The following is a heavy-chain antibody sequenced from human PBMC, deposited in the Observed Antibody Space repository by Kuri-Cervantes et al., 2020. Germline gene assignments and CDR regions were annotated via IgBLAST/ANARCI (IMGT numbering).Heavy chain of an antibody. J-gene: IGHJ4*01. CDR2: INPNSGGT. Sequence: ASVKVSCKASGYTFTGYYMHWVRQAPGQGLEWMGWINPNSGGTNYAQKFQGRVTMTRDTYISTAYMELSRLRSGDTAVYYCARAEMATIIDGWGHGTLVTVSS. CDR1: GYTFTGYY. CDR3: ARAEMATIIDG. V-gene: IGHV1-2*02. D-gene: IGHD5-24*01.